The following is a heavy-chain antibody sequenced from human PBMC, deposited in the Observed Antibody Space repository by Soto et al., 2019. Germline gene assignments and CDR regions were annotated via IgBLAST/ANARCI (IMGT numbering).Heavy chain of an antibody. D-gene: IGHD6-19*01. CDR3: ARDSWAVAGLDY. CDR2: INAGNGNT. Sequence: ASVKVSCKASGYTFTIYAMHWVRQAPGQRLEWMGWINAGNGNTKYSQKFQGRVTITRDTSASTAYMELSSLRSEDTAVYYCARDSWAVAGLDYWGQGTLVTVSS. J-gene: IGHJ4*02. V-gene: IGHV1-3*01. CDR1: GYTFTIYA.